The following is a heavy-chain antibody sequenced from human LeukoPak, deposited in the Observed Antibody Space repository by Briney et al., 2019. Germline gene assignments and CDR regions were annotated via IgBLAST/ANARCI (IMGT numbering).Heavy chain of an antibody. V-gene: IGHV3-33*08. CDR1: GFTFSSYS. D-gene: IGHD3-9*01. CDR2: IWYDGSNK. CDR3: ARAYYDILTGYYNDWYFDL. J-gene: IGHJ2*01. Sequence: RGSLRLSCAASGFTFSSYSMNWVRQAPGKGLEWVAVIWYDGSNKYYVDSVKGRFTISRDNSKNTLYLQMNSLRAEDTAVYYCARAYYDILTGYYNDWYFDLWGRGTLVTVSS.